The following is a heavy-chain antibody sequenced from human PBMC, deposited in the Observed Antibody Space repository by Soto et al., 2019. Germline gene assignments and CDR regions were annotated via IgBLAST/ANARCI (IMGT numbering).Heavy chain of an antibody. CDR1: GFTFSTYG. CDR2: IWYDGSNK. J-gene: IGHJ2*01. Sequence: QVQLVESGGGVVQPGRSLRLSCAASGFTFSTYGMHWVRHAPGKGLEWVAVIWYDGSNKYYADSVKGRFSISRDHPKKTLYLQMNSMRAADTAVYYCARGWYCGGDCYEWYFDLWGRGALVTVSS. V-gene: IGHV3-33*01. CDR3: ARGWYCGGDCYEWYFDL. D-gene: IGHD2-21*02.